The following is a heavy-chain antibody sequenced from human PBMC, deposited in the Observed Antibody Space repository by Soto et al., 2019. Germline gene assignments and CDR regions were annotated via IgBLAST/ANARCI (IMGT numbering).Heavy chain of an antibody. CDR3: ARLEGGYCSGGSCYVNWCDP. D-gene: IGHD2-15*01. Sequence: QVQLQESGPGLVKPSGTLSLTCAVSSGSISSSNWWSWVLQPPGKGLEWIGALYHSGSTNYNPSLQSRVPISVDKSKNQFSLKLSSVTAADTAVYYCARLEGGYCSGGSCYVNWCDPWGQGTLVTVSS. CDR2: LYHSGST. CDR1: SGSISSSNW. J-gene: IGHJ5*02. V-gene: IGHV4-4*02.